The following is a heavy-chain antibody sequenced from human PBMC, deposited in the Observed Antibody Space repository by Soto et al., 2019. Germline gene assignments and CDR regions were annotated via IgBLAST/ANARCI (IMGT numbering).Heavy chain of an antibody. CDR3: ARDKDRLQLGGNYYYIMDV. CDR2: IIPIFPTP. D-gene: IGHD1-1*01. CDR1: GGTFRTAA. V-gene: IGHV1-69*12. Sequence: QVQLVQSGAEVKKPGSSVKISCKASGGTFRTAAFSWVRQAPGQGLEWMGGIIPIFPTPDYAQKFQGRVTIAADESTTTTYMEMNSLRSEDTAIYYCARDKDRLQLGGNYYYIMDVWGQGTTVTVSS. J-gene: IGHJ6*02.